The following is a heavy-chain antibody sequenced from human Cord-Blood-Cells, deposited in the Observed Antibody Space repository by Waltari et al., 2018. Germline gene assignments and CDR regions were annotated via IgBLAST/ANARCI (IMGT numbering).Heavy chain of an antibody. CDR2: ITPILGIA. V-gene: IGHV1-69*09. J-gene: IGHJ6*03. D-gene: IGHD1-20*01. CDR1: GGTFRGYA. CDR3: ASKGSITGNNELYYYYYMDV. Sequence: QVQLVQSGAEVQKPGPSVKASCKATGGTFRGYAISGVRQAHGPGIEWMGRITPILGIANYAQKFQGRVTITADKSTSTAYMELSSLRSEDTAVYYCASKGSITGNNELYYYYYMDVWGKGTTVTVSS.